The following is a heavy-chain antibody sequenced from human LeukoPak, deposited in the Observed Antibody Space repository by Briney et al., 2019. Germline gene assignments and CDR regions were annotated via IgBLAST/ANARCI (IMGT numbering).Heavy chain of an antibody. Sequence: GGSLRLSCSASGFTFSRYAMHWVRQAPGKGLEHLSSLTSTGDTTYYADSVKGRFTISRHNSKNTLYLQMNSLRAEDTAVYYCARAGYRGWGTQIYFDYWGQGTLVTVSS. D-gene: IGHD1-26*01. V-gene: IGHV3-64*04. CDR3: ARAGYRGWGTQIYFDY. CDR1: GFTFSRYA. CDR2: LTSTGDTT. J-gene: IGHJ4*02.